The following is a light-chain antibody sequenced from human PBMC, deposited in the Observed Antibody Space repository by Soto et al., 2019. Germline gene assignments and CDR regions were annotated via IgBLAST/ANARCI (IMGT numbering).Light chain of an antibody. J-gene: IGKJ3*01. CDR1: RSVYAN. CDR2: GAF. CDR3: KQYDVWPFT. V-gene: IGKV3-15*01. Sequence: EIVMTQSPATLSVSPGESATLSCRASRSVYANLAWYQQRPGQAPRLLIYGAFTRATDIPARFRGSGSGTEFSLTISSVQSEDFAVYYCKQYDVWPFTFGPGTKVDIK.